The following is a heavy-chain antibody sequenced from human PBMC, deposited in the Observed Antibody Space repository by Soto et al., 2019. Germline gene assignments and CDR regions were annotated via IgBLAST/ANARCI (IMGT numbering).Heavy chain of an antibody. Sequence: QVQLVQSGAEVKKPGASVKVSCKVSGYTLNELSMHWVRQAPGKGLEWMGGFDPEHGETIYAQKFWGRVTVTEVTATDTAYMQLSSLRSEDTAVYYCATARSLGVVVVPDISSGVDIWGQGTMVTVSS. CDR2: FDPEHGET. CDR1: GYTLNELS. V-gene: IGHV1-24*01. J-gene: IGHJ3*02. CDR3: ATARSLGVVVVPDISSGVDI. D-gene: IGHD2-15*01.